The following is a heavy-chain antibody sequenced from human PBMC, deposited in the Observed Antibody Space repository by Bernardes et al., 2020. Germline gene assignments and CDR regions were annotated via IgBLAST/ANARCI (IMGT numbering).Heavy chain of an antibody. D-gene: IGHD3-3*01. CDR1: GYTFTGYY. J-gene: IGHJ3*02. V-gene: IGHV1-2*06. Sequence: ASMKVSCKASGYTFTGYYMHWVRQAPGQGLEWMGRINPNSGGTNYAQKFQGRVTMTRDTSISTAYMELSRLRSDDTAVYYCARVPYDPATNAFDIWGQGTMVTVSS. CDR2: INPNSGGT. CDR3: ARVPYDPATNAFDI.